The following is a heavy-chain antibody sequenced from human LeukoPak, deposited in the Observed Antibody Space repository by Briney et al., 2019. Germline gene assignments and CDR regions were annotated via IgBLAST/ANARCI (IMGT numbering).Heavy chain of an antibody. Sequence: SETLSLTCTVSGGSISSYYWNWIRQPPGKGLEWIGYIYYSGSINYNPSLKSRVTMSVDTSKNQFSLKLSSVTAADTAVYYCARGVPAAGPWGQGTLVTVSS. J-gene: IGHJ5*02. CDR1: GGSISSYY. CDR2: IYYSGSI. V-gene: IGHV4-59*01. D-gene: IGHD2-2*01. CDR3: ARGVPAAGP.